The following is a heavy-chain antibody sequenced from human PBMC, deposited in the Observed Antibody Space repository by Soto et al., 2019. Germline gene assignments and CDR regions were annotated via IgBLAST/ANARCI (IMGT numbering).Heavy chain of an antibody. D-gene: IGHD6-19*01. CDR3: AREPAVGGWYLDY. Sequence: QVQLVESGGGVVQPGRSLRLSCAASGFTFSSYAMHWVRQAPGKGLEWVAVISYDGSNKYYADSVKGRFTISRDNSKNTLYLQMNSLRAEDTAVYYCAREPAVGGWYLDYWAREPWSPSPQ. V-gene: IGHV3-30-3*01. CDR1: GFTFSSYA. CDR2: ISYDGSNK. J-gene: IGHJ4*02.